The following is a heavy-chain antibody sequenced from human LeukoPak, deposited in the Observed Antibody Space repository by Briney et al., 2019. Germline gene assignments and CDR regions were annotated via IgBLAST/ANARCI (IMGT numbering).Heavy chain of an antibody. CDR3: ARELYSGSYFGHAFDI. V-gene: IGHV1-18*01. CDR2: ISAYNGNT. J-gene: IGHJ3*02. Sequence: ASVKVSCKASGYTFTSYGISWVRQAPGQGLEWMGWISAYNGNTNYAQKLQGRVTMTTDTSTSTAYMELRSLRSDDTAVYYCARELYSGSYFGHAFDIWGQGTMVTVSS. CDR1: GYTFTSYG. D-gene: IGHD1-26*01.